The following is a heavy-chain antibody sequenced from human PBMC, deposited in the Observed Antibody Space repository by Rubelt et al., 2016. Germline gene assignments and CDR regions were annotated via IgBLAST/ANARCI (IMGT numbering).Heavy chain of an antibody. V-gene: IGHV1-18*01. CDR3: ARDTGTGVFDP. CDR2: ISAYNGST. CDR1: GGTFSSHA. J-gene: IGHJ5*02. D-gene: IGHD1-1*01. Sequence: QVQLVQSGAEVKKPGSSVKVSCKASGGTFSSHAISWVRQAPGQGLEWMGWISAYNGSTNFGRKLQGRVTMTTDTSTSTAYMELRSLRSDDTAVYYCARDTGTGVFDPWGQGTLVTVSS.